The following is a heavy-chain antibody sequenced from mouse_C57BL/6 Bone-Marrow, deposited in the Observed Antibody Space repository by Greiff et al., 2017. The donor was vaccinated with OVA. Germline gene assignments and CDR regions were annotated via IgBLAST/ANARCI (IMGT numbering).Heavy chain of an antibody. CDR1: GYPFTSYW. Sequence: QVHVKQPGAELVKPGASVKLSCKASGYPFTSYWMHWVKQRPGRGLEWIGRIDPNSGGTKYNEKFKSKATLTVDKPSSTAYMQLSSLTSEDSAVYYCARSGEAGTHYAMDYWGQGTSVTVSS. CDR3: ARSGEAGTHYAMDY. D-gene: IGHD4-1*01. V-gene: IGHV1-72*01. J-gene: IGHJ4*01. CDR2: IDPNSGGT.